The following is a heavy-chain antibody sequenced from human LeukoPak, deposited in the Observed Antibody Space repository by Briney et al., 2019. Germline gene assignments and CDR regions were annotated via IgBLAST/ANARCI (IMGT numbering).Heavy chain of an antibody. CDR3: ARHRSLEP. CDR1: GGSISSYY. Sequence: PSETLSLTCSVSGGSISSYYWSWIRQPAGKQPEWIGRMYTSGSTNYNPSLKSRVTISVDTSKNQFSLKLTSVTAADTAVYYCARHRSLEPWGQGTLVTVSS. CDR2: MYTSGST. J-gene: IGHJ5*02. D-gene: IGHD1-1*01. V-gene: IGHV4-4*07.